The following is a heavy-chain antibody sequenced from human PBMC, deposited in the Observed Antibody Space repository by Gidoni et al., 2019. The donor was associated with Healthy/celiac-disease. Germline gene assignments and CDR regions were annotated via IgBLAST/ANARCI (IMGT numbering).Heavy chain of an antibody. CDR2: INSDGSST. Sequence: EVQLVESGGGLVQPGGSLRLSCAASGFTFSSTWMHWVRQAPGMGVVWVSRINSDGSSTSNTESVKGRFTISRDNAKNTVYLQMNSLRAEDTAVYYCAGGYSSSWYYFDYWGQGTLVTVSS. V-gene: IGHV3-74*01. CDR3: AGGYSSSWYYFDY. CDR1: GFTFSSTW. J-gene: IGHJ4*02. D-gene: IGHD6-13*01.